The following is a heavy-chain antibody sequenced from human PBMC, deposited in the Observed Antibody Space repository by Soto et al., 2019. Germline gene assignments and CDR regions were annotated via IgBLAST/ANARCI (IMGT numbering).Heavy chain of an antibody. V-gene: IGHV3-23*01. Sequence: EVQLLESGGGLVQPGGSLRLSCAASGFTFSSYAMSWVRQAPGKGLEWVSGISGSGGSTYYADSVKGRFTISRDNSKNTLYVQMNSLRAEDTGVYYCAKDLPVGGAFDPWGQGTLVTVSS. CDR3: AKDLPVGGAFDP. CDR1: GFTFSSYA. J-gene: IGHJ5*02. D-gene: IGHD4-17*01. CDR2: ISGSGGST.